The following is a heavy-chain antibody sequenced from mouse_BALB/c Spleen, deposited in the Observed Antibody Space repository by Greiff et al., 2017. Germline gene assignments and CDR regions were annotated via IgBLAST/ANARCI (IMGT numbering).Heavy chain of an antibody. CDR1: GFTFSSYT. CDR3: ARPGSITTGWYFDV. V-gene: IGHV5-12-2*01. J-gene: IGHJ1*01. D-gene: IGHD1-2*01. CDR2: ISNGGGST. Sequence: EVQVVESGGGLVQPGGSLKLSCAASGFTFSSYTMSWVRQTPEKRLEWVAYISNGGGSTYYPDTVKGRFTISRDNAKNTLYLQMSSLKSEDTAMYYCARPGSITTGWYFDVWGAGTTVTVSS.